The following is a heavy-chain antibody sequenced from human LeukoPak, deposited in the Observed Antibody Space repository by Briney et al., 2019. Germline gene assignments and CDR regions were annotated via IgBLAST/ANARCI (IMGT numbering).Heavy chain of an antibody. CDR2: ISDDGRNK. V-gene: IGHV3-30*18. D-gene: IGHD6-13*01. Sequence: GRSLRLSCAASGFTFNNYGMHYVRQAPGKGLEWVAAISDDGRNKNYADSVKGRFTISRDSSNNTLYLQMNSLRAEDTGVYFCAKDRETTASGTFDFRGQGTLVTVSS. CDR3: AKDRETTASGTFDF. CDR1: GFTFNNYG. J-gene: IGHJ4*02.